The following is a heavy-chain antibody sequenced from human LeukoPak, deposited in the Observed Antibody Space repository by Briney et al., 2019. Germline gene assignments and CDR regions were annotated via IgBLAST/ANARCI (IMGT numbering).Heavy chain of an antibody. V-gene: IGHV3-7*01. Sequence: GGSLRLSCAASGFRVTGFWMRWVRQAPGKGPEWVANINQESTETYYVDSVRGRFTISRDNAKNSLSLQMNSLRVEDTAVYYCAREVDRSFGYWGQGNLVTVSS. CDR1: GFRVTGFW. J-gene: IGHJ4*02. CDR3: AREVDRSFGY. CDR2: INQESTET. D-gene: IGHD2-15*01.